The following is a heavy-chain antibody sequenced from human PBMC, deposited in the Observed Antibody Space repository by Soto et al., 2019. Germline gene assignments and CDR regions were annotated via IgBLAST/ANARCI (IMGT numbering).Heavy chain of an antibody. V-gene: IGHV5-10-1*01. CDR1: GYSFTSYW. Sequence: GESLKISCKGSGYSFTSYWISWVRQMPGKGLEWMGRIDPSDSYTNYSPSFQGHVTISADKSIGTAYLQWSSLKASDTAMYYCASLVGYSYGYVPLNAFDIWGQGTMVTVSS. D-gene: IGHD5-18*01. J-gene: IGHJ3*02. CDR3: ASLVGYSYGYVPLNAFDI. CDR2: IDPSDSYT.